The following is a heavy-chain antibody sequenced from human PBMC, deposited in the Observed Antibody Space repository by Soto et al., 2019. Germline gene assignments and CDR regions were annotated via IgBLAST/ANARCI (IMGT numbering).Heavy chain of an antibody. CDR2: IYYSGST. CDR1: GGSISSSSYY. D-gene: IGHD5-12*01. Sequence: QLQLQESGPGLVKPSETLSLTCTVSGGSISSSSYYWGWIRQPPGKGLEWIGSIYYSGSTYYNPSLKSGVTISFDTTKNQFSLKLSSGTAADTAVYYCARHEWGGYDYEPYDFDYWGQGTLVTVSS. J-gene: IGHJ4*02. CDR3: ARHEWGGYDYEPYDFDY. V-gene: IGHV4-39*01.